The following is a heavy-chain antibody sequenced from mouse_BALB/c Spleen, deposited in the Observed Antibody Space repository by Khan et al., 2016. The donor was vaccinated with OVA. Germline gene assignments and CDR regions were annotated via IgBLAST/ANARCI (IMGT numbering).Heavy chain of an antibody. CDR2: INSGSTTI. D-gene: IGHD1-1*02. CDR1: GFTFSSFG. V-gene: IGHV5-17*02. J-gene: IGHJ2*01. CDR3: ARGRWAY. Sequence: EVQLQESGGGLVQPGGSRKLSCAASGFTFSSFGMHWVRQAPEKGLEWVAYINSGSTTIYYADPVKGRFTISRDNPKNTLFLQMTSLRSEDTAMXYGARGRWAYWGQGTTLTVSS.